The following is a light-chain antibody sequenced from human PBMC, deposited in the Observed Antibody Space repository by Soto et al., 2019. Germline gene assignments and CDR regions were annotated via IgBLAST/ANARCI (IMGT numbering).Light chain of an antibody. CDR3: CSYTTRNTRQIV. CDR2: DVS. V-gene: IGLV2-14*01. CDR1: SSDVGGYNY. Sequence: QSALTQPASVSGSPGQSITISCTGTSSDVGGYNYVSWHQQHPGKAPKFMIYDVSDRPSGVSNRFSASKSGNTASLTISGLQAEDEADYFSCSYTTRNTRQIVFGPGTKVTVL. J-gene: IGLJ1*01.